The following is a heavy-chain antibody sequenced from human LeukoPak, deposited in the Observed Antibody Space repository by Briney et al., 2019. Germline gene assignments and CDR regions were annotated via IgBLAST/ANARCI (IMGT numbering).Heavy chain of an antibody. V-gene: IGHV1-18*01. CDR2: ISAYNGNT. J-gene: IGHJ4*02. D-gene: IGHD3-3*01. Sequence: GASVKVSCKASGYTFTSYGISWVRQAPGQGLEWMGWISAYNGNTNYAQKLQGRVTMTTDTSTSTAYMELRSLRSDDTAVYYCARNGGSTIFGVVTPFDYWGQGTLVTVSS. CDR1: GYTFTSYG. CDR3: ARNGGSTIFGVVTPFDY.